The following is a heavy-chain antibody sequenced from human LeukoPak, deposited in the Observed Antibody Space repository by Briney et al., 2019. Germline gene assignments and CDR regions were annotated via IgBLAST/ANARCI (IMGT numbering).Heavy chain of an antibody. Sequence: GGSLRLSYAASGFTFDDYAMHWVRQAPGKGLEWAPGFSWNSGSIGYADHVKGRFTISSDNAKNSLYLQMNSLRAEDMALYYCAKGYYDFWSDWDYMDVWGKGTTVTVSS. D-gene: IGHD3-3*01. CDR1: GFTFDDYA. CDR2: FSWNSGSI. J-gene: IGHJ6*03. V-gene: IGHV3-9*03. CDR3: AKGYYDFWSDWDYMDV.